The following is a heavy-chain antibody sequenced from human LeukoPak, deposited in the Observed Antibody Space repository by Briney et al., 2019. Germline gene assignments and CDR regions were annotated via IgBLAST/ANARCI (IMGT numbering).Heavy chain of an antibody. Sequence: PSETLSLTCAVYGGSFSGYHWCWIRQPPGKGLEWIGEINHSGSTNYNPSLKSRVTISVDTSKNQFSLKVSSVIAADTAVYYCARGNYDYYDHWGQGTLVTVSS. D-gene: IGHD1-7*01. J-gene: IGHJ4*02. CDR3: ARGNYDYYDH. CDR2: INHSGST. V-gene: IGHV4-34*01. CDR1: GGSFSGYH.